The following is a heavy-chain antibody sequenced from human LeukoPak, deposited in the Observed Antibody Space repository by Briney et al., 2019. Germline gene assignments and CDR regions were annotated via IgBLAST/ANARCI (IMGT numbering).Heavy chain of an antibody. J-gene: IGHJ4*02. CDR1: GGSNSSSSYY. CDR2: IYYSGST. Sequence: SETLSLTCTVSGGSNSSSSYYWGWIRQPPGKGLEWIGSIYYSGSTYYNPSLKSRVTISVDTSKNQFSLKLSSVTAADTAVYYCARQREMDYYFDYWGQGTLVTVSS. D-gene: IGHD2-2*03. V-gene: IGHV4-39*01. CDR3: ARQREMDYYFDY.